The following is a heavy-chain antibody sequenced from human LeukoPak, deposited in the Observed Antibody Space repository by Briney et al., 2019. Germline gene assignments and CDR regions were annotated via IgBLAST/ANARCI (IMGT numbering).Heavy chain of an antibody. J-gene: IGHJ4*02. D-gene: IGHD5-18*01. CDR2: IYPGDSDT. V-gene: IGHV5-51*01. CDR1: GYSFTSYW. Sequence: RGESLKISCKGSGYSFTSYWIGWVRQMPGKGLEWMGIIYPGDSDTRYSPSFQGQVTISADKSISTAYLQWSSLKASDTAMYYCARWAGSYGHTYYFDYWGQGTLVTVSS. CDR3: ARWAGSYGHTYYFDY.